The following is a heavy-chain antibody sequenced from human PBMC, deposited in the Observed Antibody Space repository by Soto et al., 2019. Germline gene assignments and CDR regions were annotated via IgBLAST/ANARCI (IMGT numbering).Heavy chain of an antibody. CDR2: IYYSGST. CDR3: ARHQNYDFFAPSDDYYYGMDV. CDR1: GGSISSSSYY. Sequence: SETLSLTCTVSGGSISSSSYYWGWIRQPPGKGLECIGSIYYSGSTYYNPSLKSRVTISVDTSKNQFSLKLSSVTAADTAVYYCARHQNYDFFAPSDDYYYGMDVWGQGTTVTVSS. D-gene: IGHD3-3*01. V-gene: IGHV4-39*01. J-gene: IGHJ6*02.